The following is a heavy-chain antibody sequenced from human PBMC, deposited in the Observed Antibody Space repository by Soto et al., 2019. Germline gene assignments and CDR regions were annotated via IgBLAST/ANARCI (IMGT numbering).Heavy chain of an antibody. D-gene: IGHD3-3*01. CDR3: ASAIKYDLWSGLYYFDY. J-gene: IGHJ4*02. CDR2: IYYRGST. Sequence: QVQLQESGPGLVKPSQTLSLTCTVSGGSISSGTYYWSWIRPHPGKGLEWIGYIYYRGSTYYNPSLKSRVTISVDTSKNQFSLRLSSVTAADTAVYYCASAIKYDLWSGLYYFDYWGQGTLVTVSS. V-gene: IGHV4-31*03. CDR1: GGSISSGTYY.